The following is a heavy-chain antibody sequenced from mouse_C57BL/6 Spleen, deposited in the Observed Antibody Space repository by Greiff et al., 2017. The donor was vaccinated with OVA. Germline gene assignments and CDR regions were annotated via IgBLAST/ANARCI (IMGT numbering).Heavy chain of an antibody. Sequence: EVQLQESGGGLVKPGGSLKLSCAASGFTFSDYGMHWVRQAPEQGLEWVAYISSGSSTIYYADTVKGRFTISRDNAKNTLFLQMTSLRSEDTAMDYCAREGFRYFDYWGQGTTLTVSS. J-gene: IGHJ2*01. CDR3: AREGFRYFDY. CDR1: GFTFSDYG. V-gene: IGHV5-17*01. CDR2: ISSGSSTI.